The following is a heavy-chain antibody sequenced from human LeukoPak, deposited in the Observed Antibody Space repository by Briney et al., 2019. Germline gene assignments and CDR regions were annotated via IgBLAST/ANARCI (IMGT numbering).Heavy chain of an antibody. J-gene: IGHJ4*02. D-gene: IGHD2-15*01. V-gene: IGHV3-23*01. CDR2: IGGSGATT. CDR1: GFSFSAYG. Sequence: GGSLRLSCAASGFSFSAYGMNWVRQAPGKGLEWVSAIGGSGATTYYADSVRGRFTISRDSSKNTMYLQMSSLRAEDTAVYYCAKIRLEESATGYWGQGTLVTVSS. CDR3: AKIRLEESATGY.